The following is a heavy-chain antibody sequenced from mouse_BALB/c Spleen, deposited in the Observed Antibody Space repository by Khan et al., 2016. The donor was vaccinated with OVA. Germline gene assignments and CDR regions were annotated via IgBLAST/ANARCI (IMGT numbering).Heavy chain of an antibody. CDR1: GFTFTNYG. J-gene: IGHJ4*01. CDR2: INTYTGEP. D-gene: IGHD2-14*01. V-gene: IGHV9-3-1*01. CDR3: ARVGYNGTMDC. Sequence: QMQLEESGPELKKPGETVQISCKASGFTFTNYGMNWVKQAPGKGLKWMGWINTYTGEPTFADDFKGRVAFCLETSASTAYLQINSLKNEDTATYFCARVGYNGTMDCWGQGTSVTVSA.